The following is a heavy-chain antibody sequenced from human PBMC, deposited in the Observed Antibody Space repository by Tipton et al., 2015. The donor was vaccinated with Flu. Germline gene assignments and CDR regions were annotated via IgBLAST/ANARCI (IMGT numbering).Heavy chain of an antibody. J-gene: IGHJ4*02. D-gene: IGHD1/OR15-1a*01. CDR2: IYSGGST. Sequence: SLRLSCAASGFTVSSDYMSWVRQAPGKGLEWVSVIYSGGSTYYADSVKGRFTISRDNSKNSLYLQLNSLRPEDTAIYYCARGGWASDTNNLLDYWGQGTLVTVSS. CDR1: GFTVSSDY. V-gene: IGHV3-53*01. CDR3: ARGGWASDTNNLLDY.